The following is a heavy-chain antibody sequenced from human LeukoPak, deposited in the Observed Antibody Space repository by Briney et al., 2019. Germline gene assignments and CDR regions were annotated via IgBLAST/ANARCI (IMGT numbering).Heavy chain of an antibody. CDR2: IYYSGST. CDR1: GGSISSYY. V-gene: IGHV4-59*01. CDR3: ARDPGGDFDY. Sequence: KPSETLSLTCTVSGGSISSYYWSWIRRPPGKGLEWIGYIYYSGSTNHNPSLKSRVTISVDMSKNQFSLKLSSVTAADTAVYYCARDPGGDFDYWGQGTLVTVSS. J-gene: IGHJ4*02.